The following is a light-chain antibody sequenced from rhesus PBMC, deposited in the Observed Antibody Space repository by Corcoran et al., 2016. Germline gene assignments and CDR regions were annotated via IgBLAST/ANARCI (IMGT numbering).Light chain of an antibody. V-gene: IGKV1-66*01. J-gene: IGKJ3*01. CDR3: PQYNNFPFA. CDR1: QDIKNY. Sequence: DIQMTQFPSSLSASVGDTVTITCRASQDIKNYLSWYQQKPGKAPKPLFYFASSLETGDPSRVSGSASGTDYTLTISSLQPEDIATYYCPQYNNFPFAFGPGTKLDI. CDR2: FAS.